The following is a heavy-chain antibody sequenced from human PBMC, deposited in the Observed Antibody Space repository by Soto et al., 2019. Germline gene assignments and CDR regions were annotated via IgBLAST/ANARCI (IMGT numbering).Heavy chain of an antibody. CDR3: ARDPPYCSSTSCYAPDDAFDI. D-gene: IGHD2-2*01. J-gene: IGHJ3*02. V-gene: IGHV1-69*04. Sequence: SVKVSCKTSGYTFTRDHIGWVRLAPGQGLEWMGRIVPILGIANYAQKFQGRVTITADKSTSTAYMELSSLRSEDTAVYYCARDPPYCSSTSCYAPDDAFDIWGQGTMVTVSS. CDR2: IVPILGIA. CDR1: GYTFTRDH.